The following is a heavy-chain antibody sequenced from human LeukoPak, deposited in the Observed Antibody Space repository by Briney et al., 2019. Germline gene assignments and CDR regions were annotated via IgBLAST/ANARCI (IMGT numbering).Heavy chain of an antibody. D-gene: IGHD5-24*01. CDR3: AKASVEMATMGHYYFDY. CDR1: GFTFSSYG. Sequence: GGSLRLSCAASGFTFSSYGMHWVRQAPGKGLEWVAVISYDGSNKYYADSVKGRFTISRDNSKSTLYLQMNSLRAEDTAVYYCAKASVEMATMGHYYFDYWGQGTLVTVSS. J-gene: IGHJ4*02. V-gene: IGHV3-30*18. CDR2: ISYDGSNK.